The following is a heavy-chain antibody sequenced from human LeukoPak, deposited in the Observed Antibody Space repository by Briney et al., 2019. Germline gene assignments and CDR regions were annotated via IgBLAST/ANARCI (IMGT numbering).Heavy chain of an antibody. CDR3: ARRRGGYSSSYYYYMDV. J-gene: IGHJ6*03. Sequence: ASVKVSCKASGYTFTSYDINWVRQATGQGLEWMGWMNPNSGNTGYAQKFQGRVTMTRNTSISTAYMELSSLRSEDTAVYYCARRRGGYSSSYYYYMDVWGKGTTVTVSS. V-gene: IGHV1-8*01. CDR2: MNPNSGNT. D-gene: IGHD5-18*01. CDR1: GYTFTSYD.